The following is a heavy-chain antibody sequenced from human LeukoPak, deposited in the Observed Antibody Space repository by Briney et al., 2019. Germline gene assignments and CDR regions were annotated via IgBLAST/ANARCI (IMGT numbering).Heavy chain of an antibody. J-gene: IGHJ4*02. CDR3: ARDRRITMVRGALDY. D-gene: IGHD3-10*01. CDR2: IWYDGSNK. V-gene: IGHV3-33*01. CDR1: GFTFSSYG. Sequence: GGPLRLSCAASGFTFSSYGMHWVRQAPGKGLEWVAVIWYDGSNKYYADSVQGRFTISRDNSKNTLYLQMDSLRAEDTAVYYCARDRRITMVRGALDYWGQGTLVTVSS.